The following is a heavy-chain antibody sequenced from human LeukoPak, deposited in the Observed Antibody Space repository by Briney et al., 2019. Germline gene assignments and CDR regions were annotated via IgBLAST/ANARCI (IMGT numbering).Heavy chain of an antibody. CDR1: GGSFSGYY. D-gene: IGHD3-22*01. CDR3: ARASSGYYAYHLDFQH. CDR2: INHSGST. V-gene: IGHV4-34*01. J-gene: IGHJ1*01. Sequence: PSETLSLTCAVYGGSFSGYYWSWIRQPPGKGLEWIGEINHSGSTNYNPSLKSRVTISVDTSKNQFSLKLSSVTAADTAVYYCARASSGYYAYHLDFQHWGQGTLVTVSS.